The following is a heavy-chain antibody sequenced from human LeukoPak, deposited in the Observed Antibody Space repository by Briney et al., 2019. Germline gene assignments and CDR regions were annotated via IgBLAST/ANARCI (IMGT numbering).Heavy chain of an antibody. CDR3: ARGLDAFKTGH. Sequence: SQTLSLTCTVSGDSLTITSYFWTWIRQHPGKGLEWIGYIHPSGITDYNPSLKSRLTMSLDTSQNQFSLKLTSVTAADTATYYGARGLDAFKTGHWGQGTLVTVSS. D-gene: IGHD5-24*01. CDR1: GDSLTITSYF. J-gene: IGHJ4*02. V-gene: IGHV4-31*03. CDR2: IHPSGIT.